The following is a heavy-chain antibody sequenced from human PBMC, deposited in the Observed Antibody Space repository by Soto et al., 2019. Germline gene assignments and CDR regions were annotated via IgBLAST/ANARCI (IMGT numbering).Heavy chain of an antibody. CDR2: INPTTGLT. Sequence: ASVKVSCKASGYAFGNNFMHWVRQAPAQGLEWMGVINPTTGLTSNAQKFQGRITMTSDTSSSTAYMELSSLRSEETAVYYCARALRNGYFYGMDIWGQGTTVTVSS. V-gene: IGHV1-46*01. D-gene: IGHD2-8*01. CDR3: ARALRNGYFYGMDI. J-gene: IGHJ6*02. CDR1: GYAFGNNF.